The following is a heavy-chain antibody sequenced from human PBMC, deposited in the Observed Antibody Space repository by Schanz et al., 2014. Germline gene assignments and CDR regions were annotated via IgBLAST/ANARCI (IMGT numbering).Heavy chain of an antibody. CDR1: GFTLSNYA. CDR3: AKGRFGELSAFDI. Sequence: DVQLLESGGGLVQPGGSLRLSCAASGFTLSNYAMSWVRQIPGKGLEWVSAISASGGTTYYADSVRGRFTISRDNAENTLFLQMNSLRAEDTAVYYCAKGRFGELSAFDIWGQGTMVTVSS. V-gene: IGHV3-23*01. J-gene: IGHJ3*02. D-gene: IGHD3-10*01. CDR2: ISASGGTT.